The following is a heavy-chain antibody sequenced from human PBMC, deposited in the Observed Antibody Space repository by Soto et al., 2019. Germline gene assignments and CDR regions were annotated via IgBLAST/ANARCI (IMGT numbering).Heavy chain of an antibody. V-gene: IGHV4-39*01. CDR3: ARQRTSVVTQAYFDD. CDR2: IYYSGST. CDR1: GGSINSRSYY. Sequence: LSLTCTVSGGSINSRSYYWGWIRQSPGKGLEWIGSIYYSGSTYYNPSLKSRVAMSVDTSKNQFSLKLRSVSAPDTAVYYCARQRTSVVTQAYFDDWGQGSLVTVSS. J-gene: IGHJ4*02. D-gene: IGHD2-21*02.